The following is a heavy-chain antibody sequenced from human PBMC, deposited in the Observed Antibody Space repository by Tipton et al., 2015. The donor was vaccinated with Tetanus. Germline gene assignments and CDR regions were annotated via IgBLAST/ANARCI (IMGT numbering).Heavy chain of an antibody. CDR1: GGSISSYY. D-gene: IGHD3-16*02. CDR2: IYYSGST. CDR3: ARDNGGRGVIVSDHYYYGMDV. Sequence: TLSLTCSVSGGSISSYYWSWIRQPPGKGLEWIGYIYYSGSTNYNPSLKSRVTISVDTSKNQFSLKLSSVTAADTAVYYCARDNGGRGVIVSDHYYYGMDVWGQGTTVTVSS. V-gene: IGHV4-59*12. J-gene: IGHJ6*02.